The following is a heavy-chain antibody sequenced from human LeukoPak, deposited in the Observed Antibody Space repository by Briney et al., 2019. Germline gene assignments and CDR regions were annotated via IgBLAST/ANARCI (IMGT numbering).Heavy chain of an antibody. CDR3: ASGGFANWGVFDY. J-gene: IGHJ4*02. V-gene: IGHV1-2*02. CDR1: GYTVTGYY. D-gene: IGHD7-27*01. CDR2: INPNSGGT. Sequence: GASVKVSCKASGYTVTGYYMHWVRQAPRQGLEWMGWINPNSGGTHYAQKFQGRVTITRDTSISTAYMQMSRLRSEDTAVYYCASGGFANWGVFDYWGQGTLVTVSS.